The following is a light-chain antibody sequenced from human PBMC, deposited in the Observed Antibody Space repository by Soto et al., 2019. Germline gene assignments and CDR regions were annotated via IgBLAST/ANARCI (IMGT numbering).Light chain of an antibody. CDR3: QQYNSYSEA. V-gene: IGKV1-5*03. CDR2: KAS. CDR1: QSISNW. J-gene: IGKJ1*01. Sequence: DTTITVSRSALSPPVGRTVTITRRTSQSISNWLAWFQQKPGKAPKLLIYKASSLESGVPSRFSGSGSGTEFTLTISSLQPDDFATYYCQQYNSYSEAFGQGVSVDI.